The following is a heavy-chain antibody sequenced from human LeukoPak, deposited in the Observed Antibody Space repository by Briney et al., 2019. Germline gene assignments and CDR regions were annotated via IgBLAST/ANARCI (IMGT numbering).Heavy chain of an antibody. CDR3: ARVDCSSNSCYTWDYYMDV. Sequence: GGTLTLSCTASGFTFSSYSMNWVRQAPGKGLEWVSSISSSSSYIYYADSVKGRFTISRDNANNSLYLQMNSLRAEDTAVYYCARVDCSSNSCYTWDYYMDVGGKGNTVIVSS. CDR1: GFTFSSYS. V-gene: IGHV3-21*01. J-gene: IGHJ6*03. CDR2: ISSSSSYI. D-gene: IGHD2-2*02.